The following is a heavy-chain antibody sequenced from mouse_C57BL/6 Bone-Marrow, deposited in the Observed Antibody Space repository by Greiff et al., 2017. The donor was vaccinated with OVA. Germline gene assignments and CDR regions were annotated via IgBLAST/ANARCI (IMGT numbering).Heavy chain of an antibody. CDR3: AAYYYDY. V-gene: IGHV1-74*01. J-gene: IGHJ3*01. CDR2: IHPSDSDT. D-gene: IGHD1-1*01. Sequence: QVQLQQPGAELVKPGASVKVSCKASGYTFTSYWMHWVKQRPGQGLEWIGRIHPSDSDTNYNQKFKGKATLTVDKSSSTAYRQLSSLSSEDAAVYYCAAYYYDYWGQGTLVTVSA. CDR1: GYTFTSYW.